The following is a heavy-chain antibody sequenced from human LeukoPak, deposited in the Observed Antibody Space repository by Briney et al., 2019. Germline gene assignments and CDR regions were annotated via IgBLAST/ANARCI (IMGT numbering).Heavy chain of an antibody. D-gene: IGHD5-18*01. J-gene: IGHJ4*02. Sequence: HPGGSLRLSCAASGFTFSNYWMSWVRQAPGKGLEWVSGINGNGASTYYSDSVKGRFTISRDNSKNTLYLQMSSLRAEDTAVYYCAKDQGYSYYYLDYWGQGTLVTVSS. V-gene: IGHV3-23*01. CDR1: GFTFSNYW. CDR2: INGNGAST. CDR3: AKDQGYSYYYLDY.